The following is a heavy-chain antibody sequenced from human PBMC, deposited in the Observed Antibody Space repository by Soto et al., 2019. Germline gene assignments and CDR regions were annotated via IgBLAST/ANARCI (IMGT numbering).Heavy chain of an antibody. CDR3: ARAWYSSGWYESNYYYHYMGV. D-gene: IGHD6-19*01. CDR2: IYYSGST. V-gene: IGHV4-59*01. CDR1: GGSISSYY. Sequence: SETLSLTCTVSGGSISSYYWSWIRQPPGKGLEWIGYIYYSGSTNYNPSLTSRVTISVDTSKSQFPLQLSPVTAADTAVYYCARAWYSSGWYESNYYYHYMGVWGKGTTGTLS. J-gene: IGHJ6*03.